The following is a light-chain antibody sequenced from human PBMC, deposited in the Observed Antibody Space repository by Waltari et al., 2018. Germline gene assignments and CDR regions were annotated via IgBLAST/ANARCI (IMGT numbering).Light chain of an antibody. CDR1: QTITNY. CDR2: AAS. CDR3: QQTYNTPWT. V-gene: IGKV1-39*01. J-gene: IGKJ1*01. Sequence: DIQMTQSPSSLCASVGDRVTITCRASQTITNYLNWYQQIPGKAPKLLIYAASTLQSGVPSRFSGSGSGSDFTLTISSLQPEDFASYYCQQTYNTPWTFGQGTNVELK.